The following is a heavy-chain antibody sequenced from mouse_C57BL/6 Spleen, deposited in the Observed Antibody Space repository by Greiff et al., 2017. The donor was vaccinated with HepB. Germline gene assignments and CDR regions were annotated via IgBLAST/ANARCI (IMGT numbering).Heavy chain of an antibody. Sequence: QVQLQQPGAELVKPGASVKMSCKASGYTFTSYWITWVKQRPGQGLEWIGDIYPGSGSTNYNEKFKSKATLTVDTSSSTAYMQLSSLTSEDSAVYYCAKEDYYGSNTGFAYWGQGTLVTVSA. J-gene: IGHJ3*01. D-gene: IGHD1-1*01. CDR2: IYPGSGST. CDR1: GYTFTSYW. V-gene: IGHV1-55*01. CDR3: AKEDYYGSNTGFAY.